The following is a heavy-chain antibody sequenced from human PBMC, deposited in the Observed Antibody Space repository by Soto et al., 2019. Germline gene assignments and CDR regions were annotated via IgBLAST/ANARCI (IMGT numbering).Heavy chain of an antibody. V-gene: IGHV3-53*02. D-gene: IGHD6-25*01. CDR1: GFTVSNNY. CDR3: ATYSSVDY. Sequence: EVQLVETGGLLIQPGGALRLSCAASGFTVSNNYMSWVSQAPGKGLEWVSLLYSGGSTYYAGAVKGRFTISRDNSKNTLYLQMNRLRAEDTAVYSCATYSSVDYWGQGTLVTVSS. CDR2: LYSGGST. J-gene: IGHJ4*02.